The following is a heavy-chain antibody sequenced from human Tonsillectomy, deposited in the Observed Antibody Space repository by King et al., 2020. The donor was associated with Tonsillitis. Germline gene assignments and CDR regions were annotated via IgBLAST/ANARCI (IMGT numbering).Heavy chain of an antibody. CDR3: AREKEPLTGYYDY. CDR1: GGSISSSSYY. Sequence: QLQESGPGLVKPSETLSLTCTVSGGSISSSSYYWDWVRQPPAKGLEWIGNIYYSGNTFYNPSLKSRVTISVDTSKSQFSLKLTSVTAADTAVYYCAREKEPLTGYYDYWGQGTLVTVSS. J-gene: IGHJ4*02. D-gene: IGHD2-15*01. V-gene: IGHV4-39*02. CDR2: IYYSGNT.